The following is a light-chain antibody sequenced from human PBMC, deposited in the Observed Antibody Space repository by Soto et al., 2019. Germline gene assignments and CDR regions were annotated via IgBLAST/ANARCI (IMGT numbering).Light chain of an antibody. J-gene: IGKJ3*01. CDR2: DTS. CDR3: QQRSNWPPVFT. Sequence: EIVLTQSPATLSLSPGERATLSCRASQILSSYLVWYQQKPGQAPRLLIYDTSNRATGIPARFSGSGSGTDFTLTISGVEPEDFAVYYCQQRSNWPPVFTFGPGTKVDIK. CDR1: QILSSY. V-gene: IGKV3-11*01.